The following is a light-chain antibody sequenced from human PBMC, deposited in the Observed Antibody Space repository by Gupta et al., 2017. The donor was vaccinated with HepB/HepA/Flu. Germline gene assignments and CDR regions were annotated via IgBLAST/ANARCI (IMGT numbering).Light chain of an antibody. V-gene: IGLV2-14*03. CDR1: NSDVGSYNS. J-gene: IGLJ3*02. CDR2: DVS. Sequence: QSALTQPASVSGSPEQSITISCTVTNSDVGSYNSVSWYQHHPGKVPELMIYDVSKRPAGVTGRFSVSKSGTTASLTISVRQVEVEADYYYCSDTTGNAQVFGGGTRLTVL. CDR3: CSDTTGNAQV.